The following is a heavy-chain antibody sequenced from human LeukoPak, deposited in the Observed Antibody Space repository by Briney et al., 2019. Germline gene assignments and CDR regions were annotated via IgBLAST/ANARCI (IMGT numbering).Heavy chain of an antibody. CDR2: ISYDGSNK. Sequence: GGSLRLSCAVSGFTFISYAMHWVRQAPGKGPEWVAVISYDGSNKYYADSVKGRFTISRDNSKNTLYLQMNSLRAEDTAVYYCARDGSYYGPFDPWGQGTLVTVSS. CDR1: GFTFISYA. CDR3: ARDGSYYGPFDP. V-gene: IGHV3-30*01. D-gene: IGHD3-10*01. J-gene: IGHJ5*02.